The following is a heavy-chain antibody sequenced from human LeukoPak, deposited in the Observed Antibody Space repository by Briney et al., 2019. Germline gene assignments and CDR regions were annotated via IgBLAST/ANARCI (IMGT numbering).Heavy chain of an antibody. Sequence: GKSLRLSCAASGFTFNNYGMHWVRQAPGKGLEWVAVISYDGRNKHYPDSVKGRFTISRDISTDTLWLQMDSLRTEDTAVYYCAKGPLRGTAAAIDYWGRGTLVTVSS. CDR3: AKGPLRGTAAAIDY. CDR2: ISYDGRNK. J-gene: IGHJ4*02. D-gene: IGHD2-2*01. V-gene: IGHV3-30*18. CDR1: GFTFNNYG.